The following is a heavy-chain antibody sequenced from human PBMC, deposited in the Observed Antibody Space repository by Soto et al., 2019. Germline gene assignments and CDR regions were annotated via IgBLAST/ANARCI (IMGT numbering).Heavy chain of an antibody. J-gene: IGHJ4*02. CDR3: ARDRRGYSYGSPVGY. Sequence: RASVKVSCKASGYTFTSYGISWVRQAPGQGLEWMGWISAYNGNTNYAQKLQGRVTMTTDTSTSTAYMELRSLRSDDTAVYYCARDRRGYSYGSPVGYWGQGTLVTVSS. D-gene: IGHD5-18*01. V-gene: IGHV1-18*01. CDR1: GYTFTSYG. CDR2: ISAYNGNT.